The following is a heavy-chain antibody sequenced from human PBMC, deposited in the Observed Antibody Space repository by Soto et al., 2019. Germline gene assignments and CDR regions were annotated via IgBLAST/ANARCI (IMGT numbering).Heavy chain of an antibody. D-gene: IGHD5-18*01. J-gene: IGHJ4*02. CDR2: ISGSGGST. CDR3: AKVFGYRYGYAPYYFDY. Sequence: GSLRLSCAASGFTFSSYAMSWVRQAPVKGLEWVSAISGSGGSTYYSDSVKGRFTISRDNSKNTLYLQMKSLRAEDTAVYYCAKVFGYRYGYAPYYFDYLGQGT. CDR1: GFTFSSYA. V-gene: IGHV3-23*01.